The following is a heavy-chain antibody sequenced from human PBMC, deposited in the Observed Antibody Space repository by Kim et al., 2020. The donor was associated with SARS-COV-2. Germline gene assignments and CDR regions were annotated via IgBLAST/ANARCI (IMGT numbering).Heavy chain of an antibody. J-gene: IGHJ2*01. D-gene: IGHD3-22*01. Sequence: GGSLRLSCAASGFTVSSNYMSWVRQAPGKGLEWVSVIYSGGSTYYADSVKGRFTISRDNSKNTLYLQMNSLRAEDTAVYYCARAADSSGLDRAWWYFDLWGRGTLVTVSS. CDR3: ARAADSSGLDRAWWYFDL. CDR2: IYSGGST. CDR1: GFTVSSNY. V-gene: IGHV3-53*01.